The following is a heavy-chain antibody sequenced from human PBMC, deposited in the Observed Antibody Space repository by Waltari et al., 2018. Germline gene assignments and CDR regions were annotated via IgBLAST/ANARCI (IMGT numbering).Heavy chain of an antibody. J-gene: IGHJ6*02. Sequence: EEQMLESGGGLVQPGGSLRLSCTGSGFTFSTFAMNWVRQVPGKGWEWVSTMSSSGADTYYADSVKDRFTISRDNSAETFYLEMNNLRVGDTAMYYCAKSQRRPLVLYGLDVWGQGTAVTVSS. V-gene: IGHV3-23*01. CDR2: MSSSGADT. CDR3: AKSQRRPLVLYGLDV. CDR1: GFTFSTFA. D-gene: IGHD2-8*02.